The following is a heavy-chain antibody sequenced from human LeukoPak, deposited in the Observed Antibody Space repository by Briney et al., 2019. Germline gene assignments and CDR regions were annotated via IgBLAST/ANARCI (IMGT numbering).Heavy chain of an antibody. CDR3: AKGTTVTTRYYFDY. CDR2: ISYDGSNK. Sequence: GRSLRLSCAASGFTFSSYAMHWVRQAPGKGLEWVAVISYDGSNKYYADSVKGRFTISRDNSKNTLYLQMNSLRAEDTAVYYCAKGTTVTTRYYFDYWGQGTLVTVSS. J-gene: IGHJ4*02. V-gene: IGHV3-30-3*01. D-gene: IGHD4-17*01. CDR1: GFTFSSYA.